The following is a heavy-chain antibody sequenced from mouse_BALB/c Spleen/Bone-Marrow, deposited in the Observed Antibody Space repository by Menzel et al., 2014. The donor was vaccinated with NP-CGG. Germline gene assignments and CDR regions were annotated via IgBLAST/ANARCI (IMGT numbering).Heavy chain of an antibody. CDR3: TRRKSPYAMDY. J-gene: IGHJ4*01. D-gene: IGHD6-2*01. CDR2: IDPSDSYT. CDR1: GYTFTSYW. Sequence: QVHVKQSGAELVKPGASVKMSRKASGYTFTSYWMHWVKQRPGQGLEWIGTIDPSDSYTIYNQKFKGKATLTVDTSSSTAYMQLSSLTSEDSAVYYCTRRKSPYAMDYWGQGTSVTVSS. V-gene: IGHV1S127*01.